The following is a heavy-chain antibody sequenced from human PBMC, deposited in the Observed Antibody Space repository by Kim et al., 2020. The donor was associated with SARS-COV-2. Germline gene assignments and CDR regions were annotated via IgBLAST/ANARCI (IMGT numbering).Heavy chain of an antibody. D-gene: IGHD3-10*01. CDR3: AKDDGSGSYSGFDY. Sequence: GGSLRLSCAASGFTFSSYAMSWVRQAPGKGLEWVSVISVSGGSTYYADSVKGRFTISRDNSKNTLYLQMNSLRAEDTAVYYCAKDDGSGSYSGFDYWGQGTLVTVSS. CDR1: GFTFSSYA. J-gene: IGHJ4*02. V-gene: IGHV3-23*01. CDR2: ISVSGGST.